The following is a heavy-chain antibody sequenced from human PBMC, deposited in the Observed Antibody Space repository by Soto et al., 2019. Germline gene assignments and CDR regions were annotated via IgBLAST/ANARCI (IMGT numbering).Heavy chain of an antibody. CDR2: IWYDGSNE. CDR1: GFTFRSYG. J-gene: IGHJ4*02. CDR3: AKATLAYTTGWTDLDY. Sequence: QVQLVESGGGVVQPGRSLRLSCAASGFTFRSYGMHWVRQAPGKGLEWVALIWYDGSNEYYADSVKGRFTISRDNSKNTMYLQMNSLRAEDTAVYYCAKATLAYTTGWTDLDYWGQGTLVTVSS. D-gene: IGHD6-19*01. V-gene: IGHV3-33*03.